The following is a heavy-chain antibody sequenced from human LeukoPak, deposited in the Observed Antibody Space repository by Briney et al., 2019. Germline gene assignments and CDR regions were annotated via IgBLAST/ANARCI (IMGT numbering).Heavy chain of an antibody. J-gene: IGHJ4*02. CDR1: GGSISSSSYY. V-gene: IGHV4-61*05. CDR2: IYYSGST. Sequence: SETLSLTCTVSGGSISSSSYYWGWIRQPPGKGLEWIGYIYYSGSTNYNPSLKSRVTISVDTSKNQFSPKLSSVTAADTAVYYCARGKRNYYDSSGWNPYYYFDYWGQGTLVTVSS. CDR3: ARGKRNYYDSSGWNPYYYFDY. D-gene: IGHD3-22*01.